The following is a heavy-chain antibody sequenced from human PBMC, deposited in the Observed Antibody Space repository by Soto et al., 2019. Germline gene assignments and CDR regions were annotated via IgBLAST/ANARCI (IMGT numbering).Heavy chain of an antibody. V-gene: IGHV1-2*02. J-gene: IGHJ5*02. Sequence: ASGKVCCKASGFSFTGYYIHWLRQAPGQGLEWMGWINAHSGGTEYAQKFQGRVTLTRDTSIATAYLTLTSLTSDDTALYYCAKDLTRQLAYWLDPWGQGTQVPVSS. D-gene: IGHD6-6*01. CDR3: AKDLTRQLAYWLDP. CDR1: GFSFTGYY. CDR2: INAHSGGT.